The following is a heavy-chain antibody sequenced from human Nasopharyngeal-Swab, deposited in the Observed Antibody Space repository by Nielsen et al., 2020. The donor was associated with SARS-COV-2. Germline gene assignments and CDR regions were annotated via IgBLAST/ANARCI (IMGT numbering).Heavy chain of an antibody. D-gene: IGHD6-19*01. V-gene: IGHV3-23*01. Sequence: GGSLRLSCAASGFTFSNSDMSWVRQAPGKGLEWVSGIARSGTTTYYADSVKGRFTISRDNSKNTLNLQMNSLRAEDTALYYCTKDSGWLATFWGQGTAVTVSS. CDR2: IARSGTTT. J-gene: IGHJ6*02. CDR1: GFTFSNSD. CDR3: TKDSGWLATF.